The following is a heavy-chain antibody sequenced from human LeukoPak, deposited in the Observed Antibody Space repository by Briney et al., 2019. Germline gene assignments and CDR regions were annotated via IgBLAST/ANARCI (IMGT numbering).Heavy chain of an antibody. CDR3: ARAGVYDYGDYPSLIYYYYYYMDV. Sequence: PSETLSLTCTVSGGSISSGSYYWSWIRQPAGKGLEWIGRIYTSGSTNYNPSLKSRVTISVDTSKNQFSLKLSSVTAADTAVYYCARAGVYDYGDYPSLIYYYYYYMDVWGKGTTVTVSS. D-gene: IGHD4-17*01. CDR1: GGSISSGSYY. V-gene: IGHV4-61*02. CDR2: IYTSGST. J-gene: IGHJ6*03.